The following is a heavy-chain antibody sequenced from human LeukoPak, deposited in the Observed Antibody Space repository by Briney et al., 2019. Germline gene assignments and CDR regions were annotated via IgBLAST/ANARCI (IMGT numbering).Heavy chain of an antibody. CDR3: AKDHRYTFGSPYYFDY. D-gene: IGHD5-18*01. CDR1: GSTFTSYV. Sequence: GGSLRLSCAASGSTFTSYVMNWVRQAPGKGLEWVSGISGSGGSTYYADSVKGRFTISRDNSKNTLYLQMNSLRAEDTAVYYCAKDHRYTFGSPYYFDYWGQGTLVTVSS. V-gene: IGHV3-23*01. CDR2: ISGSGGST. J-gene: IGHJ4*02.